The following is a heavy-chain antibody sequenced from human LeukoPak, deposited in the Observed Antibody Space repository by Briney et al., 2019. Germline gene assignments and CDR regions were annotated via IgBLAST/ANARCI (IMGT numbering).Heavy chain of an antibody. J-gene: IGHJ3*01. CDR1: GFTFSSYE. CDR3: ARVDAFDL. CDR2: ISNSGTAI. Sequence: GGSLRLSCAASGFTFSSYEMNWVRQAPGKGPEWVSYISNSGTAIYYADSVKGRFTISRDNAKSSLYLQMNSLRAEDTAVYYCARVDAFDLWGQGTMVTVSS. V-gene: IGHV3-48*03.